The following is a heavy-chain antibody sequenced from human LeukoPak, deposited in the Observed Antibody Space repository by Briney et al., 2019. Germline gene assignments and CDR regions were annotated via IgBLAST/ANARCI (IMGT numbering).Heavy chain of an antibody. D-gene: IGHD6-13*01. Sequence: PGRSLRLSCAASGFTFSSYAMHWVRQAPGKGLEWVAVISYDGSNKYYADSVKGRFTISRDNSKNTLYLQMNSLRAEDTAVYYCARDRRGGIAAAGTIDYWGQGTLVTVSS. J-gene: IGHJ4*02. CDR2: ISYDGSNK. CDR3: ARDRRGGIAAAGTIDY. CDR1: GFTFSSYA. V-gene: IGHV3-30-3*01.